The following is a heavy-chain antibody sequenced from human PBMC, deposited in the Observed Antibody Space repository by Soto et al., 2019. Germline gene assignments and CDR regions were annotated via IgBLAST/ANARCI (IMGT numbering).Heavy chain of an antibody. Sequence: SETLSLTCAVSGGSISSSNWWGWVRQPPGKGLEWIGEIYHSGSTNYNPSLKSRVTISVDKSKNQFSLKLSSVTAADTAVYYCAREGGGYSYGSNSYYYYYGMDVWGQGTTVTVSS. CDR2: IYHSGST. D-gene: IGHD5-18*01. V-gene: IGHV4-4*02. CDR3: AREGGGYSYGSNSYYYYYGMDV. J-gene: IGHJ6*02. CDR1: GGSISSSNW.